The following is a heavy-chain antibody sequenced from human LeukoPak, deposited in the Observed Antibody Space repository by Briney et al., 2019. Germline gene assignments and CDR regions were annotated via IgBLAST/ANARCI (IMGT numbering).Heavy chain of an antibody. CDR3: ASSYVWGSYRYFDY. CDR2: ISSSGSTI. D-gene: IGHD3-16*02. Sequence: GGSLRLSCAASGFTFSSYEMNWVRQAPGKGLEWVSYISSSGSTIYYADSVKGRFTISRDNSKNTLYPQMNSLRAEDTAVYYCASSYVWGSYRYFDYWGQGTLVTVSS. J-gene: IGHJ4*02. CDR1: GFTFSSYE. V-gene: IGHV3-48*03.